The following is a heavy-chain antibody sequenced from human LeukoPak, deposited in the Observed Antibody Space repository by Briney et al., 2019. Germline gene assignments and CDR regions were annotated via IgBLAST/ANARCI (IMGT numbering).Heavy chain of an antibody. Sequence: GGSLRLSCAASGFTFSSYVMHWVRQAPGKGLEWVAFIRYDGSNKYYADSVKGRFTISRDNSKNTLYLQMNSLRAEDTAVYYCAKHSHYYDSSGYYFDYWGQGTLVTVSS. CDR2: IRYDGSNK. CDR3: AKHSHYYDSSGYYFDY. D-gene: IGHD3-22*01. CDR1: GFTFSSYV. V-gene: IGHV3-30*02. J-gene: IGHJ4*02.